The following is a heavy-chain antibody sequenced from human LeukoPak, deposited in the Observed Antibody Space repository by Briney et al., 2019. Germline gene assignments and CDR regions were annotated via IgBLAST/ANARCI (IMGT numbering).Heavy chain of an antibody. CDR1: GFTFSSDA. V-gene: IGHV3-23*01. Sequence: GGSLRLSCAASGFTFSSDAMSWVRQAPGKGLECVSTIRGSGGSTYYADSVKGRFTISRDNSKNTLYLQMNSLRAEDTAVYCCARDFYDSSGYTGAFDIWGQGTMVTVSS. CDR2: IRGSGGST. CDR3: ARDFYDSSGYTGAFDI. J-gene: IGHJ3*02. D-gene: IGHD3-22*01.